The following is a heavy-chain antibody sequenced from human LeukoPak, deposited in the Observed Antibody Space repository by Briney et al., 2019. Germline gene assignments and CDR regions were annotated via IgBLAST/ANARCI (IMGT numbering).Heavy chain of an antibody. CDR1: GFTFSNYA. CDR3: ARWFGEPPNFAL. Sequence: GGSLRLACAASGFTFSNYAVSWVRQATGKVLEWVSSISCDGGQTFYADSVKGRFSISRDNSKNRVFVQMNSLRSEDTAMYYCARWFGEPPNFALWGEGTLVSVSS. CDR2: ISCDGGQT. J-gene: IGHJ4*02. D-gene: IGHD3-10*01. V-gene: IGHV3-23*01.